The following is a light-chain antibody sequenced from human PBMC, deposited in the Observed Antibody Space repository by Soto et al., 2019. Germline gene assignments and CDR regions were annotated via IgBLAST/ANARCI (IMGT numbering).Light chain of an antibody. CDR2: GVS. CDR1: NRDVGGYNY. V-gene: IGLV2-11*01. CDR3: SAYAATSTYV. J-gene: IGLJ1*01. Sequence: QSALTQPHSVSGSPGQSVTISCTGTNRDVGGYNYVSWYQQSPGKAPKLLIYGVSERPSGVPDRFSGSKSGSTASLTISGLQAEDEADYSSSAYAATSTYVFGTRSKVTV.